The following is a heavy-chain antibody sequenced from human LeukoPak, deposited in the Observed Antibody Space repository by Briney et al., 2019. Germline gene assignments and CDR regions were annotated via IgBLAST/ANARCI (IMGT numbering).Heavy chain of an antibody. Sequence: TLSLTCTVSGGSISSGGYYWSWIRQHPGKGLEWIGYIYYSGSTYYNPSLKSRVTISVDTSKNQFSLKLSSVTAADTAVYYCARGTPYYDFWSGQSNWFDPWGQGTLVTVSS. CDR3: ARGTPYYDFWSGQSNWFDP. CDR1: GGSISSGGYY. J-gene: IGHJ5*02. D-gene: IGHD3-3*01. CDR2: IYYSGST. V-gene: IGHV4-31*03.